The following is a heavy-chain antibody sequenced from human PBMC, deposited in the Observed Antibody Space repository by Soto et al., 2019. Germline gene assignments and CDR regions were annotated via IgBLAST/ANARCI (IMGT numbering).Heavy chain of an antibody. Sequence: SETLSLTCAVSGYSISSSYYWGWIRQPPGKGLEWLGGIYYSGTTYYNPSLKSRVTLSVDTSKNQFSLKLSSVTAADTAVYYCARPGYSSVLDAFDIWGQGTMVTVSS. CDR2: IYYSGTT. J-gene: IGHJ3*02. V-gene: IGHV4-38-2*01. D-gene: IGHD6-19*01. CDR1: GYSISSSYY. CDR3: ARPGYSSVLDAFDI.